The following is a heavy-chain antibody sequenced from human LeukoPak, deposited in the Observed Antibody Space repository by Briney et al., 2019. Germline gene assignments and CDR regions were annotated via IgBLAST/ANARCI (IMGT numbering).Heavy chain of an antibody. J-gene: IGHJ4*02. CDR2: INPRGGTT. CDR1: GYTFTSYF. V-gene: IGHV1-46*01. D-gene: IGHD3-22*01. Sequence: ASVKVSCKASGYTFTSYFMYWMRQAPGQGLEWMGLINPRGGTTRYAQKFQGRVTMTRDTSTSTVYMELSSLRSEGTAMYYCARDRTHYYDSSGYYSRWEYWGQGTLVTVSS. CDR3: ARDRTHYYDSSGYYSRWEY.